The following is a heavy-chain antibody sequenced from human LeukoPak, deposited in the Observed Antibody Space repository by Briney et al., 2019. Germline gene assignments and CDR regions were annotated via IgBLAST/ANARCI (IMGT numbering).Heavy chain of an antibody. CDR3: ARHGPDIVVVPPDY. V-gene: IGHV5-51*01. D-gene: IGHD2-2*01. J-gene: IGHJ4*02. Sequence: GESLKISWKGSGYSITSYWIGWVSQMPGKGREWMGIIYPGDSDTRYSPSFQGQVTISADKSISTAYLQRSSLKASDTAMYYCARHGPDIVVVPPDYWGQGTLVTVSS. CDR1: GYSITSYW. CDR2: IYPGDSDT.